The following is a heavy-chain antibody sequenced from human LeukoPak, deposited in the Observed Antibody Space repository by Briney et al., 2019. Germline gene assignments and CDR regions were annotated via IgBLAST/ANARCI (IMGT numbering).Heavy chain of an antibody. J-gene: IGHJ6*04. Sequence: SVKVSCKASGGTFSSYAISWVRQAPGQGLEWMGGIIPIFGTANYAQKFQGRATITADESTSTAYMELSSLRSEDTAVYYCARSPEYCSSTSCGYYYYYGMDVWGKGTTVTVSS. V-gene: IGHV1-69*01. CDR2: IIPIFGTA. CDR1: GGTFSSYA. CDR3: ARSPEYCSSTSCGYYYYYGMDV. D-gene: IGHD2-2*01.